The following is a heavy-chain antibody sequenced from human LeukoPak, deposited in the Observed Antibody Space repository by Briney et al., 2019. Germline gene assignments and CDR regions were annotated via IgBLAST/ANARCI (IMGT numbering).Heavy chain of an antibody. CDR3: AKLSGSGSSYPYNH. J-gene: IGHJ5*02. CDR1: GFTFSSYA. CDR2: IGGSGDTT. V-gene: IGHV3-23*01. Sequence: PGGSLRLSCAASGFTFSSYAMSWVRPAPGEGLEWVSFIGGSGDTTYYADSVKGRFTISRDTSKNTQYLQMNSLRVEDSAVYYCAKLSGSGSSYPYNHWGQGTLVTVSS. D-gene: IGHD3-10*01.